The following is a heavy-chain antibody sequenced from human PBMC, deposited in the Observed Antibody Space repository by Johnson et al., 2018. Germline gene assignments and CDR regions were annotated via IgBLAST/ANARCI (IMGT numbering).Heavy chain of an antibody. Sequence: EVQLVESEGGLVQPGRSLRLSCAASGFTFDDYAMHWVRQAPGKGLEWVSGISWNSGSIGYADSVTGRFTISRDNAKNSLYLQMNSLRAEDTALYYCAKDRGSAGLDAFDIWGQGTMVTVSS. J-gene: IGHJ3*02. CDR1: GFTFDDYA. CDR2: ISWNSGSI. V-gene: IGHV3-9*01. CDR3: AKDRGSAGLDAFDI. D-gene: IGHD6-19*01.